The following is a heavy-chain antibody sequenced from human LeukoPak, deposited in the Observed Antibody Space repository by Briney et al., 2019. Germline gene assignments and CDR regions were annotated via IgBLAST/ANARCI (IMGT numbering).Heavy chain of an antibody. V-gene: IGHV1-69*01. CDR2: IIPIFGTA. CDR1: GGTFSSYA. J-gene: IGHJ3*02. D-gene: IGHD5-12*01. CDR3: ASDLLIAADAFDI. Sequence: VKVSCNASGGTFSSYAISWVRQAPGQGLEWMGGIIPIFGTANYAQKFQGRVTITADESTSTAYMELSSLRSEDTAVYYCASDLLIAADAFDIWGQGTMVTVSS.